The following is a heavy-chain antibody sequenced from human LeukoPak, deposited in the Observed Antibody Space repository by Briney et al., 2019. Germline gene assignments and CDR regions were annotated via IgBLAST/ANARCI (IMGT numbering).Heavy chain of an antibody. CDR2: IYYSGNT. Sequence: PSETLSLTCTVSGGSIRSSSYYWGWIRQPPGKGLEWIGSIYYSGNTYYNPSLKSRVTISADTSKNHFSLKLSSVTAADTAVYYCARLVAGYYGDNRQADYWGQGTLVTVSS. J-gene: IGHJ4*02. D-gene: IGHD4-23*01. CDR3: ARLVAGYYGDNRQADY. V-gene: IGHV4-39*02. CDR1: GGSIRSSSYY.